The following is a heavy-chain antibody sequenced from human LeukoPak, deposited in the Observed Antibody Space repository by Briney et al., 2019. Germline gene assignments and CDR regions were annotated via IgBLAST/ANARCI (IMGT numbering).Heavy chain of an antibody. V-gene: IGHV3-7*01. CDR1: GFTLSNYW. J-gene: IGHJ3*02. Sequence: GGSLRLSCVASGFTLSNYWMSWVRQAPGKGLEWVANIKADGSENYSVDSVKGRFTISRDNAKNSLYLQMNTLRVEDTAVYFCATSQTTSGRYGNAFDIWGQGTLVTVSS. CDR2: IKADGSEN. D-gene: IGHD6-19*01. CDR3: ATSQTTSGRYGNAFDI.